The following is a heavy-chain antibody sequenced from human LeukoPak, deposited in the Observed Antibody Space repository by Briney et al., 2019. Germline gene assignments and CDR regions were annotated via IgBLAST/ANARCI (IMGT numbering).Heavy chain of an antibody. J-gene: IGHJ4*02. CDR2: ISGSGGST. V-gene: IGHV3-23*01. D-gene: IGHD6-13*01. CDR1: GFTFSNYG. CDR3: AKDRVLGLYYFDY. Sequence: GGTLRLSCAASGFTFSNYGMSWVRQAPGKGLEWVSAISGSGGSTYYADSVKGRFTISRDNSKNTLYLQMNSLRAEDTAVYYCAKDRVLGLYYFDYWGQGTLVTVSS.